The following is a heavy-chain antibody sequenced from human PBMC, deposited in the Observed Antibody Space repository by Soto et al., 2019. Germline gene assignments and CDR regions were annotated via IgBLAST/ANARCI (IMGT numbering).Heavy chain of an antibody. CDR1: SDSISSYY. CDR2: ISYSGST. D-gene: IGHD6-13*01. J-gene: IGHJ4*02. V-gene: IGHV4-59*01. CDR3: ARGTSWQLPFDY. Sequence: PSETLSLTCTVSSDSISSYYWSWIRQPPGKRLEWIRYISYSGSTDYNPSLKSRVTISGDTSKNQFSLKVSSVTAADTAVYYCARGTSWQLPFDYWGQGHLVTVSS.